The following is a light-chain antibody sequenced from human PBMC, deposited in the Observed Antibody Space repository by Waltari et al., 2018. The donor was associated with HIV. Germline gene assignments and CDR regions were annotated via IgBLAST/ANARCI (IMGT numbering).Light chain of an antibody. CDR3: QQYNNWPPT. CDR2: GAS. CDR1: QSVSSN. V-gene: IGKV3-15*01. Sequence: ELVMPQSPATLSVFPGERATLSCRASQSVSSNLAWYQQKPGQAPRLLIYGASTRTTGIAPRFSGSGSETEFTLTINSLQSEDFAVYYCQQYNNWPPTFGQGTKLEIK. J-gene: IGKJ2*01.